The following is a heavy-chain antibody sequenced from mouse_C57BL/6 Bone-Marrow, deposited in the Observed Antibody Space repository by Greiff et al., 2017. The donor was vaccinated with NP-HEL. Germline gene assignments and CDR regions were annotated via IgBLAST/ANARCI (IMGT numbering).Heavy chain of an antibody. D-gene: IGHD2-1*01. Sequence: VQLQQSGAELVRPGSSVKLSCKASGYTFTSYWMDWVKQRPGQGLEWIGNIYPSDSETHYNQKFKDKATLTVDKSSSTAYMQLSSLTSEDSAVYYCARSRGIYYGNFFDYWGQGTTLTVSS. J-gene: IGHJ2*01. CDR1: GYTFTSYW. CDR2: IYPSDSET. V-gene: IGHV1-61*01. CDR3: ARSRGIYYGNFFDY.